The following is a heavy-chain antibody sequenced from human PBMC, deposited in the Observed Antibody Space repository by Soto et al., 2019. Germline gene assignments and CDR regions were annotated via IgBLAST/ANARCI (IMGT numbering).Heavy chain of an antibody. V-gene: IGHV4-39*01. CDR3: ARQEGADYGDYVWRAYAFDI. J-gene: IGHJ3*02. Sequence: SETLSLTCTVSGGSSSSSSYYWGWIRQPPGKGLEWIGSIYYSGSTYYNPSLKSRVTISVDTSKNQFSLKLSSVTAADTAVYYCARQEGADYGDYVWRAYAFDIWGQGTMVTVSS. D-gene: IGHD4-17*01. CDR1: GGSSSSSSYY. CDR2: IYYSGST.